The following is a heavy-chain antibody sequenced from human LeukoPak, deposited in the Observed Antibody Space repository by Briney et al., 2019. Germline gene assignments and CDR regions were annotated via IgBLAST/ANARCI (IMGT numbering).Heavy chain of an antibody. Sequence: GGSLKLSCAASGFTFSGYSMHWVRQASGEGLEWVGRVRSKANNYATAYAASVKGRFTISRDDSKHTAYLQMNSLKTEDTAVYYCAKTRHCGGDCYSDWGQGTLVTVSS. CDR2: VRSKANNYAT. CDR1: GFTFSGYS. J-gene: IGHJ4*02. V-gene: IGHV3-73*01. CDR3: AKTRHCGGDCYSD. D-gene: IGHD2-21*01.